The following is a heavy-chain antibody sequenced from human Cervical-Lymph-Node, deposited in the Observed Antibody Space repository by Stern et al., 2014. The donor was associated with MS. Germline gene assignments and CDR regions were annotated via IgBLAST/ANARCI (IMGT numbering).Heavy chain of an antibody. Sequence: VQLVESGPGLVRPSETLSLTCTVSGDAMSSRSYYWTWIGQHPEKGLEWLGYINYGGSTSYNPSLRGRATISVDTSQNQFFLRLTSVTAADTAVYYCAREMYSSSYYGLDVWGQGATVTVSS. CDR2: INYGGST. CDR3: AREMYSSSYYGLDV. V-gene: IGHV4-31*02. CDR1: GDAMSSRSYY. D-gene: IGHD6-6*01. J-gene: IGHJ6*02.